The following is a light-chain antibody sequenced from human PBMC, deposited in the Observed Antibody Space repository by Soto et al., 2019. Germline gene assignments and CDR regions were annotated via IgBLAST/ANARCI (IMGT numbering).Light chain of an antibody. CDR3: QQSYSTPQNT. Sequence: DIQMTQSPSSLSASVGDRVTITCRASQSISSYLNWYQQKPGKAPKLLIYAASSLQGGVPSRFSSSGSGTDFTLTISSLQPEDFATYYCQQSYSTPQNTFGQGTKLEIK. V-gene: IGKV1-39*01. CDR2: AAS. CDR1: QSISSY. J-gene: IGKJ2*01.